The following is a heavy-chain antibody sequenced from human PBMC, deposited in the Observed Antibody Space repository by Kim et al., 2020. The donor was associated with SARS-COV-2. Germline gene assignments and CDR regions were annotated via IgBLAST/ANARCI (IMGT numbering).Heavy chain of an antibody. CDR1: GYTFTSYG. J-gene: IGHJ6*02. CDR3: ARVGYDFWSGYWSYYGMDV. V-gene: IGHV1-18*01. D-gene: IGHD3-3*01. CDR2: ISAYNGNT. Sequence: ASVKVSCKASGYTFTSYGISWVRQAPGQGLEWMGWISAYNGNTNYAQKLQGRVTMTTDTSTSTAYMELRSLRSDDTAVYYCARVGYDFWSGYWSYYGMDVWGQGTTVTVSS.